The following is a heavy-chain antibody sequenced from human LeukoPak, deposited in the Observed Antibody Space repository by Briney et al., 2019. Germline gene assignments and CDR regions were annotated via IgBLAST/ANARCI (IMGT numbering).Heavy chain of an antibody. D-gene: IGHD6-13*01. Sequence: GGSLRLSCAASGFTFSSYWMSWVRQAPGKGLEWVANIKQDGSEKYYVDSVKGRFTISRDNAKNSLYLQMNSLRAEDTAVYYCARVMYSSSWYGVEYYYYYVDVWGKGATVTVSS. CDR1: GFTFSSYW. J-gene: IGHJ6*03. V-gene: IGHV3-7*01. CDR2: IKQDGSEK. CDR3: ARVMYSSSWYGVEYYYYYVDV.